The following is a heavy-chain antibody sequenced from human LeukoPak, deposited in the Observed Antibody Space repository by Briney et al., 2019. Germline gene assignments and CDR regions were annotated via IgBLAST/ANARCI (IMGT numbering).Heavy chain of an antibody. Sequence: GGSLRLFCASSVFIYSSYSMNWVRQARAKGLECVSSISSSSSYIYYADSVKGRFTISRDNAKNSLYLQMNSLRAEDTAVYYCARDGYSYWGQGTLVTVSS. D-gene: IGHD5-24*01. CDR3: ARDGYSY. CDR2: ISSSSSYI. J-gene: IGHJ4*02. CDR1: VFIYSSYS. V-gene: IGHV3-21*01.